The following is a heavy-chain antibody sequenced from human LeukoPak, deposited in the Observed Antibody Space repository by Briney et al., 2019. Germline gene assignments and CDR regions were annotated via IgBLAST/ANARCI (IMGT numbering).Heavy chain of an antibody. CDR1: RFPNSNSS. CDR3: AATSIRMVQRIIYYGKDV. Sequence: ASVKVSYTASRFPNSNSSVQWVRQAGRQRREWIRWIVVGTGKKNYAQRLQERVTITRDMSTGTVDIDLSSLRSEDTAVYYCAATSIRMVQRIIYYGKDVWGQGTTVTVSS. CDR2: IVVGTGKK. V-gene: IGHV1-58*01. J-gene: IGHJ6*01. D-gene: IGHD3-10*01.